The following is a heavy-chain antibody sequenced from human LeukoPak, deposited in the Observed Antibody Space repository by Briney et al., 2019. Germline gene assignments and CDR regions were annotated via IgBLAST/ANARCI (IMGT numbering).Heavy chain of an antibody. CDR1: GYTFIGYY. D-gene: IGHD3-3*01. CDR3: ARFLGRITISGVVPYGMDV. CDR2: INPDSGAT. J-gene: IGHJ6*02. V-gene: IGHV1-2*06. Sequence: ASVKVSCKASGYTFIGYYLHWVRQAPGQGLEFMGHINPDSGATTYAQKFQGRVTMTRDTSISTAYMEPSSLTSDDTAVYYCARFLGRITISGVVPYGMDVWGQGTTVTVSS.